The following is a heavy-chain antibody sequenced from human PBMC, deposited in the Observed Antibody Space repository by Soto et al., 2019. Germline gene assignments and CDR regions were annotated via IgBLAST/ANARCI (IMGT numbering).Heavy chain of an antibody. CDR2: ISAYNGNT. CDR3: ARDVNSGTFDY. CDR1: GYTFTSYA. D-gene: IGHD3-10*01. J-gene: IGHJ4*02. Sequence: QVQLVQSGAEVKKPGASVKVSCKASGYTFTSYAISWVRQAPGQGLEWMGWISAYNGNTKYAQKVQGRVTMTTDTSTSTAYMDLRSLRSDDTAVYHCARDVNSGTFDYWGQGTLVTVSS. V-gene: IGHV1-18*01.